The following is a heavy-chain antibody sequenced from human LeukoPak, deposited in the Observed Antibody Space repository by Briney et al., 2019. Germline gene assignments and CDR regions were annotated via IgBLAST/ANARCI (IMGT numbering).Heavy chain of an antibody. J-gene: IGHJ4*02. Sequence: SGTLSLTCTVSGGSISSYYWGWIRQPPGKGLEWIGYIYTSGSTNYNPSLKSRVTISVDTSKNQFSLKLSSVTAADTAVYYCARLASSDNTGNYFDYWGQGTLVTVSS. CDR2: IYTSGST. CDR1: GGSISSYY. V-gene: IGHV4-4*09. CDR3: ARLASSDNTGNYFDY. D-gene: IGHD3-22*01.